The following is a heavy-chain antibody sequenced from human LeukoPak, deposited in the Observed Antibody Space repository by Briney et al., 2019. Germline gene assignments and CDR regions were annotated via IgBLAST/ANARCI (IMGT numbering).Heavy chain of an antibody. J-gene: IGHJ4*02. Sequence: PGGSLRLSCAASGFTFSDYYVSWIRQAPGKGLEWVSCISSSSSYTNYADSVKGRFTISRDNAKNTLHLQMNSLRAEDTAVYYCAKETGYSYGAPRDYFDYWGQGTLVTVSS. CDR1: GFTFSDYY. CDR2: ISSSSSYT. V-gene: IGHV3-11*06. CDR3: AKETGYSYGAPRDYFDY. D-gene: IGHD5-18*01.